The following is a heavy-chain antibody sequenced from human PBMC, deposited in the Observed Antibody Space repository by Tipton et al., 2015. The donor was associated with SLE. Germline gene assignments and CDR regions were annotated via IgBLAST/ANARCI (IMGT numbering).Heavy chain of an antibody. CDR2: IDHSGST. CDR3: ARGERMVVGSSWPYYYYYYMDV. CDR1: GGSFSGYF. Sequence: AGLVKPSETLSLICAVHGGSFSGYFWSWVRQPPEKGLEWIGEIDHSGSTNYNPSLKSRVTISVDTSKTQFSLKLSSVTAADTAVYYCARGERMVVGSSWPYYYYYYMDVWGRGTTVTVSS. J-gene: IGHJ6*03. V-gene: IGHV4-34*01. D-gene: IGHD2-2*01.